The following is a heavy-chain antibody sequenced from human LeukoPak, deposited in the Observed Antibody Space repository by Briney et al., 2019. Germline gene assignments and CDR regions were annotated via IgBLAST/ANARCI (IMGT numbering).Heavy chain of an antibody. V-gene: IGHV3-53*01. CDR3: ARGNSGSSYVEYYYGMDV. J-gene: IGHJ6*02. CDR1: GFIVSSDY. CDR2: IYSGGRT. D-gene: IGHD1-26*01. Sequence: GGSLRLSCVASGFIVSSDYMSWVRQAPGKGLEWVSVIYSGGRTYYADSVKGRFTISRDNSKNTLYLQMNSLRAEDTAVYYCARGNSGSSYVEYYYGMDVWGQGTTVTASS.